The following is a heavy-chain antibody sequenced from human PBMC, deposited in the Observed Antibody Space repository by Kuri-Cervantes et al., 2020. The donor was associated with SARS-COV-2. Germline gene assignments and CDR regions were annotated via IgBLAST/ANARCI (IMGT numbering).Heavy chain of an antibody. Sequence: SVKVSCKASGGTFSSYAISWVRQAPGQGLEWMGGIIPIFGTANYAQKFQGRVTITADKFTSTAYMELSSLRSEDTAVYYCARRVRGEWLSQYYFDYWGQGTLVTVSS. D-gene: IGHD3-3*01. CDR3: ARRVRGEWLSQYYFDY. J-gene: IGHJ4*02. CDR1: GGTFSSYA. V-gene: IGHV1-69*06. CDR2: IIPIFGTA.